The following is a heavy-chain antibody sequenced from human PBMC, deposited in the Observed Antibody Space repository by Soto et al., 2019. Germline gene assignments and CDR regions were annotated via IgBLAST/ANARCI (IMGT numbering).Heavy chain of an antibody. CDR2: INGGSTNL. D-gene: IGHD3-22*01. CDR3: ARAPGGYSLRYFYQYGMDV. Sequence: PGGSLRLSCAASGFTFNSFNMNWVRQAPGKGLEWVSSINGGSTNLYDADSVKGRFTISRDNAKNSLYLQMDSLRVGDTAVYYCARAPGGYSLRYFYQYGMDVWGQGTTVTVSS. J-gene: IGHJ6*02. V-gene: IGHV3-21*01. CDR1: GFTFNSFN.